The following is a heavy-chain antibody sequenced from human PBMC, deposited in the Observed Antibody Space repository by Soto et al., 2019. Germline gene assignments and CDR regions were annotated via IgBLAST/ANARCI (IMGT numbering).Heavy chain of an antibody. Sequence: PWGSLRLCCEVSGLTVSREEMNWVRQAPGKGLEWVAYIQDRGSPIYYGESVKGRFTISRDNAKNTLYLQMSSLTAEDTAVYYCARGYHHGSHFGHWGQGVLVTVSS. D-gene: IGHD2-15*01. CDR3: ARGYHHGSHFGH. V-gene: IGHV3-48*03. CDR1: GLTVSREE. J-gene: IGHJ4*02. CDR2: IQDRGSPI.